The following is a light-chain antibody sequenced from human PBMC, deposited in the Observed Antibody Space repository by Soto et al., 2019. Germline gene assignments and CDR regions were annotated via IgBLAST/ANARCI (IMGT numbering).Light chain of an antibody. CDR3: LLSYGGTYV. CDR2: STN. J-gene: IGLJ1*01. V-gene: IGLV7-43*01. CDR1: TGAVTRGYY. Sequence: QTVVTQEPSLTVSPGGTVTLTCAPSTGAVTRGYYPNWFQQKPGQAPRALIYSTNNKHSWTPARFSGSLLGGEAALTLSGVQPEDEAEYYCLLSYGGTYVFGTGTQLTVL.